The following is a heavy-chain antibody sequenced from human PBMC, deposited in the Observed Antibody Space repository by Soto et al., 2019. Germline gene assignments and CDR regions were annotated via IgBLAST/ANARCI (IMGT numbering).Heavy chain of an antibody. CDR1: GDSISNNY. D-gene: IGHD3-16*01. V-gene: IGHV4-59*01. J-gene: IGHJ4*01. Sequence: SETLSLTCTVYGDSISNNYWSWIRQPPGKGLEWTGYIYNIGSTNYNPSLKGRATMSVDTSKNQFSLTLRSVTAADTAVYFCSGGDSWHRVDYWGQGTLVTVSS. CDR3: SGGDSWHRVDY. CDR2: IYNIGST.